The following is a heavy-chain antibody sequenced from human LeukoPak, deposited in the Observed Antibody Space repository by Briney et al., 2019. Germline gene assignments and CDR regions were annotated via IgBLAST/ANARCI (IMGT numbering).Heavy chain of an antibody. CDR2: ISYDGSNK. CDR3: AREDFDP. CDR1: GFTFSSYG. V-gene: IGHV3-30*03. Sequence: GRSLRLSCAASGFTFSSYGMHWVRQAPGKGLEWVAVISYDGSNKYYADSVKGRFTISRDNSKNTLYLQMNSLRAEDTAVYYCAREDFDPWGQGTLVTVSS. J-gene: IGHJ5*02.